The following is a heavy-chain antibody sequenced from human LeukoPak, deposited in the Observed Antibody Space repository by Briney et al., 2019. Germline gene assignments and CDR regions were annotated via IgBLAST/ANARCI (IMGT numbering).Heavy chain of an antibody. J-gene: IGHJ4*02. Sequence: GGSLRLSCAASGFTFSTNYMSWVRQAPGKGLEWVSLIYSGGGTYYADYVKGRFTISRDNSRNTLSLQMNSLRVDDTAVYYCARGFLSVTTWGYFDYWGQGALVTVSS. CDR2: IYSGGGT. CDR1: GFTFSTNY. CDR3: ARGFLSVTTWGYFDY. V-gene: IGHV3-66*01. D-gene: IGHD4-17*01.